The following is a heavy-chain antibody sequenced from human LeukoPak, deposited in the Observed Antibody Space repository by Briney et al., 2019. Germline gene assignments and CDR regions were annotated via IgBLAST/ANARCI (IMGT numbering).Heavy chain of an antibody. CDR2: MSSSSSYI. J-gene: IGHJ4*02. D-gene: IGHD2-2*01. Sequence: PGGSLRLSCAASAVIFSRYSMNWVRPAPGKGLEWVSSMSSSSSYIYYADSLKGRFTISRDKPKNSLYLQMNSLRAEDTAVYFCASSTSRAGGPGGHAFDYWGQGTLVTVSS. V-gene: IGHV3-21*01. CDR3: ASSTSRAGGPGGHAFDY. CDR1: AVIFSRYS.